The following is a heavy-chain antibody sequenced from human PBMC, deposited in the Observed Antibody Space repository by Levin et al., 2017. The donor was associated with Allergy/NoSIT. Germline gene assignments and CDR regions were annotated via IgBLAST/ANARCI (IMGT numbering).Heavy chain of an antibody. CDR2: IYSGGST. V-gene: IGHV3-53*01. CDR1: GFTVSSNY. J-gene: IGHJ3*02. Sequence: GGSLRLSCAASGFTVSSNYMSWVRQAPGKGLEWVSVIYSGGSTYYADSVKGRFTISRDNSKNTLYLQMNSLRAEDTAVYYCARDPGSGQPDAFDIWGQGTMVTVSS. D-gene: IGHD6-19*01. CDR3: ARDPGSGQPDAFDI.